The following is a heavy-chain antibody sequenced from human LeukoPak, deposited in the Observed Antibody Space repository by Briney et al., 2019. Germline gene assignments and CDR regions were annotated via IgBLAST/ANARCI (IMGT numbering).Heavy chain of an antibody. CDR2: ISGSRGST. J-gene: IGHJ4*02. CDR3: AKDSFSSTSCLGYFDY. Sequence: GSLRLSCAASGFTFSSYAMSWVRQAPGKGLEWVSAISGSRGSTYYADSVKGRFTISRDNSKNTLYLQMNSLRAEDTAVYYCAKDSFSSTSCLGYFDYWGQGTLVTVSS. D-gene: IGHD2-2*01. CDR1: GFTFSSYA. V-gene: IGHV3-23*01.